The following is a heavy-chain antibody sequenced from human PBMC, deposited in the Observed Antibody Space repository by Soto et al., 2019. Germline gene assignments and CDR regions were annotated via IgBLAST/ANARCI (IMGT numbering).Heavy chain of an antibody. Sequence: SETLSLTCTVSGGSISRSSYSWAWIRQPPGKGLEWIGTLYYSGNTYYNPSLKSRVTISVDTSKNRFSLKLSSVTAADTAVYYCATRQGGSYNWFDPWGQGTLVTVS. D-gene: IGHD2-15*01. V-gene: IGHV4-39*01. CDR3: ATRQGGSYNWFDP. CDR1: GGSISRSSYS. CDR2: LYYSGNT. J-gene: IGHJ5*02.